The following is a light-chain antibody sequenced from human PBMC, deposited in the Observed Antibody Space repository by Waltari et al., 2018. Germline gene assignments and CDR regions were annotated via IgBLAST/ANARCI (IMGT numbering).Light chain of an antibody. CDR2: GAS. J-gene: IGKJ3*01. CDR3: QQSYSTLPFT. V-gene: IGKV1-39*01. CDR1: QSISNH. Sequence: DIQMTQSPSSLSASVGDRVTITCRASQSISNHLNWYQQKPGEAPKLLIYGASRLQSGVPSRFIGIGSGTDFALTISSLQPEDFATYYCQQSYSTLPFTFGPGTKVDFK.